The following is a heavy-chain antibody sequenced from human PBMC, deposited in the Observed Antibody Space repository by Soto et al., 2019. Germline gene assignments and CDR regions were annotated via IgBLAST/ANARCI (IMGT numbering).Heavy chain of an antibody. V-gene: IGHV3-73*01. CDR1: GFTFSGSS. J-gene: IGHJ4*02. CDR2: IRSKANSYAT. Sequence: PGGSLRLSCAASGFTFSGSSMHWVRQASGKGLELVARIRSKANSYATTYGASVRGRFTISRDDSKNTAYLQMNSLKTDDTAVYYCAASGYDKFVDYWGQGSLVTVSS. CDR3: AASGYDKFVDY. D-gene: IGHD5-12*01.